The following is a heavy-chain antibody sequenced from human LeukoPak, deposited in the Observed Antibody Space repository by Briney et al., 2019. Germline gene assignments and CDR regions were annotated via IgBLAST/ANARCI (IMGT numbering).Heavy chain of an antibody. J-gene: IGHJ4*02. V-gene: IGHV3-30*02. CDR1: GFTFRLFG. CDR3: AKVKTDILIPDS. CDR2: IRFDGSNT. D-gene: IGHD2-21*02. Sequence: GGSLRLSCVASGFTFRLFGMHWVRQAPGKGLERVSLIRFDGSNTYHADSVKGRFTISRDNSKNTLYLQMNSLTSADTAVYYCAKVKTDILIPDSWGQGTLVTVSS.